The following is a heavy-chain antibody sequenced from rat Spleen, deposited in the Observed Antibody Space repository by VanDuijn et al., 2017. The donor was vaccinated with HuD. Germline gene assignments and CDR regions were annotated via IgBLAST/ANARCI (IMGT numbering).Heavy chain of an antibody. CDR3: ATDGY. CDR1: GFTFSDYT. J-gene: IGHJ2*01. Sequence: EVQLVESGGGLVQPGRSLKLSCSASGFTFSDYTMAWVRQAPTKGLEWVATISPSGGDTYYRDSVKGRFTISRDNAKSTLYLQVDSLRSEDTAIYYCATDGYWGQGVMVTVSS. V-gene: IGHV5S23*01. CDR2: ISPSGGDT.